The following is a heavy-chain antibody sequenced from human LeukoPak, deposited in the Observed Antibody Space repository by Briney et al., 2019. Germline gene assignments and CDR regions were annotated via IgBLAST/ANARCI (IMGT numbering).Heavy chain of an antibody. CDR3: ARFGRWEADY. CDR2: ISYDGNNK. CDR1: GFTFSTYA. J-gene: IGHJ4*02. Sequence: PGGSLRLSCAASGFTFSTYAMHWVRQAPGKGLEWVAFISYDGNNKYSADSVKGRFTISRDNAKNSLYLQMNSLRAEDTAVYYCARFGRWEADYWGQGTLVTVSS. V-gene: IGHV3-30-3*01. D-gene: IGHD1-26*01.